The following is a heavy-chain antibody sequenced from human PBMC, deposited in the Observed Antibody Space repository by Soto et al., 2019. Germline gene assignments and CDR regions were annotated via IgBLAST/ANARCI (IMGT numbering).Heavy chain of an antibody. D-gene: IGHD6-19*01. CDR3: AKEIAVAGPNWFDP. CDR2: ISYDGSNK. Sequence: GGSLRLSCAASGFTFSSYGMHWVRQAPGKGLEWVAVISYDGSNKYYADSVKGRFTISRDNSKNTLYLQMNSLRAEDTAVYYSAKEIAVAGPNWFDPWGQGTLVTVSS. J-gene: IGHJ5*02. CDR1: GFTFSSYG. V-gene: IGHV3-30*18.